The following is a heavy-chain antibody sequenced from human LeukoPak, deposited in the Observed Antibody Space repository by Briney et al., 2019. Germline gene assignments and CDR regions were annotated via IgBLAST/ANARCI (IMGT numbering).Heavy chain of an antibody. V-gene: IGHV3-53*01. D-gene: IGHD3-10*01. CDR3: ARDSLSLDYFDY. Sequence: GGSLRLSCAASGFTVSSNYMSWVRQAPGKGLEWVSVIYSGGSTYYADSVKGRFPISRDNSKNTLYLQMNSLRAEDTAVYYCARDSLSLDYFDYWGQGTLVTVSS. CDR2: IYSGGST. CDR1: GFTVSSNY. J-gene: IGHJ4*02.